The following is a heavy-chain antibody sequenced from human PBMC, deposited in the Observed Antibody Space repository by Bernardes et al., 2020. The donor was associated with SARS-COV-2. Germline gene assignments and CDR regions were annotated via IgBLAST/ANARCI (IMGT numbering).Heavy chain of an antibody. CDR3: ARGGTTVTIFPAFDP. CDR2: ISSSSSYI. J-gene: IGHJ5*02. CDR1: GFTFSSYS. Sequence: GGSLRPSCAASGFTFSSYSMNWVRQAPGKGLEWVSSISSSSSYIYYADSVKGRFTISRDNAKNSLYLQMNSLRAEDTAVYYCARGGTTVTIFPAFDPWGQGTLVTVSS. V-gene: IGHV3-21*01. D-gene: IGHD4-17*01.